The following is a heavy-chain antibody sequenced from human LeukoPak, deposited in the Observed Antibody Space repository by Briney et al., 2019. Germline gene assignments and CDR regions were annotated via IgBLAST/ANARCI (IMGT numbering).Heavy chain of an antibody. J-gene: IGHJ4*02. CDR3: ARGNQGWRGIAQI. V-gene: IGHV4-34*01. Sequence: PSETLSLTCAVYGGSFSGYYWSWIRQPPGKGLEWIGEINHSGSTNYNPSLKTRVTISVDTSKNQFSLKLSSVTDADTAVYYCARGNQGWRGIAQIWGQGTLVTVSS. D-gene: IGHD6-13*01. CDR2: INHSGST. CDR1: GGSFSGYY.